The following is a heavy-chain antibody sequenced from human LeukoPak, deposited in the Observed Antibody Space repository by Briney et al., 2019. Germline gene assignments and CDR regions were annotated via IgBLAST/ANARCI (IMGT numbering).Heavy chain of an antibody. CDR3: AKDRYSYAFEYSDS. D-gene: IGHD5-18*01. CDR2: IKQDGSEK. J-gene: IGHJ4*02. V-gene: IGHV3-7*01. CDR1: GFTFRSYW. Sequence: GGSLRLSCAASGFTFRSYWMSWVRQAPGKGLEWVANIKQDGSEKYYVDSVKGRFTISRDNAKNTLSLQVSSLRTEDTAVYYCAKDRYSYAFEYSDSWGQGTLVTVSS.